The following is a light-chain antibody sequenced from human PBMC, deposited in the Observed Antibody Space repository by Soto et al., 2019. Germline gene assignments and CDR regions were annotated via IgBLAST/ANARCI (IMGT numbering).Light chain of an antibody. V-gene: IGKV1-39*01. J-gene: IGKJ1*01. Sequence: DIQMTQSRASVSASVGGIVTLTCPASQSISKDLNWYQQKPGKAPILLISDASTLQSDVPSRFSGAVSGTDFTLTITNLQPEDFATYFCQQSYSTPWTFGLGTKVDIK. CDR2: DAS. CDR1: QSISKD. CDR3: QQSYSTPWT.